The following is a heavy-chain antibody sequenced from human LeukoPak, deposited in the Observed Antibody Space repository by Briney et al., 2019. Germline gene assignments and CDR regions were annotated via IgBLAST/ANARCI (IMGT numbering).Heavy chain of an antibody. CDR3: ARVEMATIGDY. CDR1: GFTFSSYW. J-gene: IGHJ4*02. D-gene: IGHD5-24*01. CDR2: INHNGNVN. V-gene: IGHV3-7*01. Sequence: PGGSLRLSCAASGFTFSSYWMNWARQAPGKGLEWVASINHNGNVNYYVDSVKGRFTISRDNAKNSLYLQMNSLRAEDTAVYYCARVEMATIGDYWGQGTLVTASS.